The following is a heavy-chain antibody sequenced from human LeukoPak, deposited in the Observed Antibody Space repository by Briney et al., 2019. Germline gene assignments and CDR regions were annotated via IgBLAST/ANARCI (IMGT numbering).Heavy chain of an antibody. CDR1: GFTFSSYW. CDR2: INQDGSEK. J-gene: IGHJ4*02. V-gene: IGHV3-7*04. Sequence: PGGSLRLSCAASGFTFSSYWMSWVRQAPGKGLEWVANINQDGSEKYYVDSVKGRFTLSRDNAKNSLYLQMNSLRAEDTAVYYCARETYGSGWYDSDYWGRGTLVTVSS. CDR3: ARETYGSGWYDSDY. D-gene: IGHD6-19*01.